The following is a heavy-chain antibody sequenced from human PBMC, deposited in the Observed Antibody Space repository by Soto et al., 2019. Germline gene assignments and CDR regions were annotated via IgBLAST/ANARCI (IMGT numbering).Heavy chain of an antibody. CDR2: INDGNGNT. D-gene: IGHD2-21*01. CDR3: XXVXGYSIGDL. CDR1: GYTFTSYA. Sequence: QVQLVQSGAEVKKPGASVKVSCKASGYTFTSYAMHWVRQAPGQRLEWMGWINDGNGNTTYSQKFQGRVTITRDTXXSTAXXXXXXXRXEDTXVYXXXXVXGYSIGDLWGRGTLVTVSS. V-gene: IGHV1-3*01. J-gene: IGHJ2*01.